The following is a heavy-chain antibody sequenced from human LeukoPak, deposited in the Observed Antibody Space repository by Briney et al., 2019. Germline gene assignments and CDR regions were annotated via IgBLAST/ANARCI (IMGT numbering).Heavy chain of an antibody. J-gene: IGHJ4*02. Sequence: PGGSLRLSCAASGITFSSYWMHWVRQAPGKGLVWVSRIKSDGSASSYADSVKGRFTISRDNAENTVYLQMNSLRAEDTAIYYCFIIKAGGGQGTLVTVSS. CDR1: GITFSSYW. V-gene: IGHV3-74*01. CDR3: FIIKAG. CDR2: IKSDGSAS. D-gene: IGHD3-10*01.